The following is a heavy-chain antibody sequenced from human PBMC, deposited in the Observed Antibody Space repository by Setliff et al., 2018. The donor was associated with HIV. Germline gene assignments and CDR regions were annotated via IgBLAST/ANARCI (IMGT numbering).Heavy chain of an antibody. V-gene: IGHV5-51*01. Sequence: GESLKISCKGFGYSFTSYWIAWVRQMPGNGLEWMGTIYPGDSDTRYSPSFQGQVTFSADKSTNTAYLQWSSLEASDTAMYFCARLAQYLDYSDTTNAFDIWGQGTVVTVSS. J-gene: IGHJ3*02. D-gene: IGHD3-22*01. CDR1: GYSFTSYW. CDR2: IYPGDSDT. CDR3: ARLAQYLDYSDTTNAFDI.